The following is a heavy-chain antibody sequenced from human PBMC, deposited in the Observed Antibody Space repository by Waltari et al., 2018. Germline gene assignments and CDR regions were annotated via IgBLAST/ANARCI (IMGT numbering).Heavy chain of an antibody. CDR3: TRGGWKTTDYGMDV. D-gene: IGHD1-1*01. CDR2: IDYPGSS. V-gene: IGHV4-59*01. J-gene: IGHJ6*02. CDR1: GGPISNYY. Sequence: QVHLQESGPGLVRPSETLSLTCTVSGGPISNYYWNWIRQPPGKGLEWIGSIDYPGSSNYSPSLKSRITLSVDMSANQFSLSLTSVTAADTAMYYCTRGGWKTTDYGMDVWGQGTTVVVSS.